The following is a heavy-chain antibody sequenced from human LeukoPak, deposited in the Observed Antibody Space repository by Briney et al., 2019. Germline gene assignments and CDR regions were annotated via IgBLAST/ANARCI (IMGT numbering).Heavy chain of an antibody. CDR2: ISSSSSYI. V-gene: IGHV3-21*01. J-gene: IGHJ5*02. Sequence: GGSLRLSCAASGFTFSSYSMNWVRQAPGKGLEWVSSISSSSSYIYYADSVKGRFTISRDNAKNSLYLQMNSLRAEDTAVYYCAREWVAGRGSWFDPWGQGTLVTVSS. D-gene: IGHD1-26*01. CDR3: AREWVAGRGSWFDP. CDR1: GFTFSSYS.